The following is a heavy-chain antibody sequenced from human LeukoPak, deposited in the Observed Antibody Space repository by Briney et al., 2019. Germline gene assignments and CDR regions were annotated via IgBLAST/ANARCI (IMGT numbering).Heavy chain of an antibody. V-gene: IGHV3-30*18. CDR2: ISHDGSNK. CDR3: AKDMGTPYGGSCCLPDY. D-gene: IGHD2-15*01. J-gene: IGHJ4*02. CDR1: GFTFSSYG. Sequence: PGRSLRLSCAASGFTFSSYGMHWVRQAPGKGLEWVAVISHDGSNKYYADSVKGRFTISRDNSKNTLYLQMNSLRAEDTAVYYCAKDMGTPYGGSCCLPDYWGQGTLVTVSS.